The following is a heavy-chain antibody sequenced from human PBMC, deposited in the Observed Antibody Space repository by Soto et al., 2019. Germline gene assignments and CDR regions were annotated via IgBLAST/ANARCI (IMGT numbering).Heavy chain of an antibody. CDR1: GYTLTSDA. CDR3: ARSIVVVTALDY. Sequence: ASVKVSCSASGYTLTSDAMHCVPQAPGQRLEWMGWINAGNGNTKYSQKFQGRVTITRNTSASTAYMELSSLRSEDTAVYYCARSIVVVTALDYWGQGTLVTVSS. CDR2: INAGNGNT. V-gene: IGHV1-3*01. J-gene: IGHJ4*02. D-gene: IGHD2-21*02.